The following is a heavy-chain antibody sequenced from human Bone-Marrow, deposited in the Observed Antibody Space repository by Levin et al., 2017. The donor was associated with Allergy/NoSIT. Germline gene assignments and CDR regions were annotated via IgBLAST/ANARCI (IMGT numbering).Heavy chain of an antibody. V-gene: IGHV4-4*07. J-gene: IGHJ4*02. CDR2: IYPTGTA. D-gene: IGHD3-16*01. CDR1: GGSISHYY. Sequence: SETLSLTCTVSGGSISHYYWTWIRQSAGKGPEWIGRIYPTGTATYSPSLQSRVSMSVDMSNNQFSLRLTSVTAADTAVYFCAREDYAAPLSDFWGQGTLVTVSS. CDR3: AREDYAAPLSDF.